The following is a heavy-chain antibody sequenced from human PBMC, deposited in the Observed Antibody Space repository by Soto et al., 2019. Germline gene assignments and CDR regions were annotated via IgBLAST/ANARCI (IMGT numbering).Heavy chain of an antibody. J-gene: IGHJ4*02. Sequence: SVKVSCKASGGTFSSYAISWVRQAPGQGLEWMGGIIPIFGTANYAQKFQGRVTITADESTSTAYMELSSLRSEDTAVYYCARSSITMVRGVIMSGGTFDYWGKGTPVTVSS. CDR1: GGTFSSYA. V-gene: IGHV1-69*13. CDR3: ARSSITMVRGVIMSGGTFDY. CDR2: IIPIFGTA. D-gene: IGHD3-10*01.